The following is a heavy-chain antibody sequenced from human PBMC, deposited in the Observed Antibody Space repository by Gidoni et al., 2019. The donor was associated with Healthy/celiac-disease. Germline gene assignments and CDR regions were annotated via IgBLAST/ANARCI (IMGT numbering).Heavy chain of an antibody. Sequence: EVQLVESGGGLVQPGGSLRLSCAASGFTVSSNYMSWVRQAPGKGLEWVSVIYSGGSTYYADSVKGRFTISRHNSKNTLYLQMNSLRAEDTAVYYCARGHRFGELSDLDYYYYGMDVWGQGTTVTVSS. V-gene: IGHV3-53*04. CDR2: IYSGGST. D-gene: IGHD3-10*01. CDR3: ARGHRFGELSDLDYYYYGMDV. CDR1: GFTVSSNY. J-gene: IGHJ6*02.